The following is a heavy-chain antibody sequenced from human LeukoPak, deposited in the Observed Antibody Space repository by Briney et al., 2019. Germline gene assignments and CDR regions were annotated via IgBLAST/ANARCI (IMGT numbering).Heavy chain of an antibody. CDR1: GSTASSNY. J-gene: IGHJ4*02. CDR2: IYSGGST. D-gene: IGHD3-10*01. CDR3: ASSSLVRGVIIDFDY. V-gene: IGHV3-66*01. Sequence: GGSLRLSCAASGSTASSNYMSWVRQAPGKGLEWVSVIYSGGSTYYADSVKGRFTISRDNSKNTLYLQMNSLRAEDTAVYYCASSSLVRGVIIDFDYWGQGTLVTVSS.